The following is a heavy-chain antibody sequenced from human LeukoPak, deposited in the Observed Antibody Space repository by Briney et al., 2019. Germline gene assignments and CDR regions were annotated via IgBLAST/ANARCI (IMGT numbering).Heavy chain of an antibody. CDR1: GFTVSSNY. CDR3: ARDLRYGVTGMDV. V-gene: IGHV3-66*01. J-gene: IGHJ6*02. D-gene: IGHD4-17*01. CDR2: IYSGGST. Sequence: GGSMRLACAASGFTVSSNYMSWVRQAPGKGLEWVSVIYSGGSTYYADSVKGRFTISRDNSKNTLYLQMNSLRAEDTAVYYCARDLRYGVTGMDVWGQGITVTVSS.